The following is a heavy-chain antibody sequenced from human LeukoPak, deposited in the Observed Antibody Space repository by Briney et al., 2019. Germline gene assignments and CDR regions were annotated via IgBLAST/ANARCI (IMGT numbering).Heavy chain of an antibody. J-gene: IGHJ5*02. CDR3: AKDVWPRTGWFDP. Sequence: GGSLRLSCAVSGFTFRSYAMSWVRQAPGKGLEWVSAISGSGGSTYYADSVKGRFTISRDNSKNTLYLQMNSLRAEDTAVYYCAKDVWPRTGWFDPWGQGTLVTVSS. CDR1: GFTFRSYA. V-gene: IGHV3-23*01. CDR2: ISGSGGST. D-gene: IGHD2-21*01.